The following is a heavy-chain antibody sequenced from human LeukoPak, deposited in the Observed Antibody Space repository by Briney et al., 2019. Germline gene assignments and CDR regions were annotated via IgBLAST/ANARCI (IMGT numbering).Heavy chain of an antibody. CDR2: INPNSGGT. V-gene: IGHV1-2*02. D-gene: IGHD3-22*01. CDR1: GYTFTGYY. CDR3: ARCSPGDSSNFYAVLQY. Sequence: VAAVKVCCKASGYTFTGYYMHWVRQAPGRGLEWMGWINPNSGGTNYAQKFQGRVTMTRDTSISTAYMELSRLRSDDTAVYYCARCSPGDSSNFYAVLQYWGQGTQVTVST. J-gene: IGHJ4*02.